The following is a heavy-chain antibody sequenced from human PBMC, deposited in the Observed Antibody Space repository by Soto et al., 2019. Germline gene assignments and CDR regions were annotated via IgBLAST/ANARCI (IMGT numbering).Heavy chain of an antibody. V-gene: IGHV1-2*02. CDR3: ASLIGRYYDFWSGPFY. CDR1: GYTFTGYY. CDR2: INPNSGGT. J-gene: IGHJ4*02. D-gene: IGHD3-3*01. Sequence: SVKVSCKASGYTFTGYYMHWVRQAPVQGLEWMGWINPNSGGTNYAQKFQGRVTMTRDTSISTAYMELSRLRSDDTAVYYCASLIGRYYDFWSGPFYWGQGTLVTVSS.